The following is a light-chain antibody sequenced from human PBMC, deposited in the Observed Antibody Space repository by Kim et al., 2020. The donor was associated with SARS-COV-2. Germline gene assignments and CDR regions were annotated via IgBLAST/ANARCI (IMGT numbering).Light chain of an antibody. V-gene: IGKV1D-16*01. Sequence: DIQMTQSPSSLSASIGDRVTITCRASQGISSWLAWYQQKPEKAPKCLIYAASTLQSGVPSRFSGSGSGTDFTLTISSLQPEDFATYYCQQYDSYPRTFGQGTKVDIK. J-gene: IGKJ1*01. CDR1: QGISSW. CDR2: AAS. CDR3: QQYDSYPRT.